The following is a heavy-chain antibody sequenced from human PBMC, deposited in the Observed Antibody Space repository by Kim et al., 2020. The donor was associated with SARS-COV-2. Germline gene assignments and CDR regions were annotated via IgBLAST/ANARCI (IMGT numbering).Heavy chain of an antibody. Sequence: GGSLRLSCAASGFTVSSNYMSWVRQAPGKGLEWVSVIYSGGSTYYADSVKGRFTISRDNSKNTLYLQMNSLRAEDTAVYYCARTDYDFWSGYYIPDYYYYGMDVWGQGTTVTVSS. CDR2: IYSGGST. D-gene: IGHD3-3*01. J-gene: IGHJ6*02. CDR3: ARTDYDFWSGYYIPDYYYYGMDV. CDR1: GFTVSSNY. V-gene: IGHV3-66*01.